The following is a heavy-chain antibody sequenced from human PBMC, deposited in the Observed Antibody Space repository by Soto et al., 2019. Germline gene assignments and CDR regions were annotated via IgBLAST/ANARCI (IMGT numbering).Heavy chain of an antibody. V-gene: IGHV3-30-3*01. D-gene: IGHD2-15*01. CDR3: AREVFLYSYNGFDP. CDR1: GFTFSSYA. J-gene: IGHJ5*02. CDR2: ISYDGSNK. Sequence: QVQLVESGGGVVQPGRSLRLSCAASGFTFSSYAMHWVRQAPGKGLEWVAVISYDGSNKYYADSVKGRFTISRDNSKNSRYLRMNSLRAEDRAVAYCAREVFLYSYNGFDPWGQGALVTVSS.